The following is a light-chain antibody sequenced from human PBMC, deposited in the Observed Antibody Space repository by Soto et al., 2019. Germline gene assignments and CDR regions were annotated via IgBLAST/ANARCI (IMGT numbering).Light chain of an antibody. Sequence: QSVLTQPPSVSGAPGQRVTISCTGSSSNIGAGYDVHWYQQLPGTAPKLLIYANNNRPSGVPDRFSGSNSGTSAFLAITGLQAEDEADYYCQSYDSSLSGSGVFGTGTKLTVL. CDR1: SSNIGAGYD. V-gene: IGLV1-40*01. CDR2: ANN. J-gene: IGLJ1*01. CDR3: QSYDSSLSGSGV.